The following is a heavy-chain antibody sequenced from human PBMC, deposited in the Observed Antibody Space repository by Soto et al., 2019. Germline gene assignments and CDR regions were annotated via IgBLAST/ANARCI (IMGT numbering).Heavy chain of an antibody. V-gene: IGHV4-39*01. CDR2: IYSTGNT. CDR3: RRSSRYSTDV. Sequence: PSETLSLTCTVSGDSIRSSSYWGWIRRPPGKGLEWIGSIYSTGNTYYNPSLNSQVTISVDTSKNQFSLNVISVTAADTAVYYCRRSSRYSTDVWGQGTTVTVSS. CDR1: GDSIRSSSY. J-gene: IGHJ6*02. D-gene: IGHD6-13*01.